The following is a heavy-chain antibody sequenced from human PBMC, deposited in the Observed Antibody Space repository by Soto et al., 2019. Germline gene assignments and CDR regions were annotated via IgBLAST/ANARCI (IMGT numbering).Heavy chain of an antibody. V-gene: IGHV4-39*01. CDR1: GGSISGSSYY. CDR3: ALGGYWVTTYYYYYGMDV. D-gene: IGHD3-22*01. CDR2: IYYSGNT. Sequence: SETLSLTCTVSGGSISGSSYYWGWIRQPPGKGLEWIGSIYYSGNTYYNPSLKSRVTISVDTSKNQFSLKLSSVTAADTAVYYCALGGYWVTTYYYYYGMDVWGQGTTVT. J-gene: IGHJ6*02.